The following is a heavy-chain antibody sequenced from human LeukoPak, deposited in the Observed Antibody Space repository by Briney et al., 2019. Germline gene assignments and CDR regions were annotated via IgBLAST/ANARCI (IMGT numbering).Heavy chain of an antibody. CDR2: IYYSGST. J-gene: IGHJ3*02. Sequence: SETLSLTCTVSGGSISSYYWSWIRQPPGKGLEWIGYIYYSGSTNYNPSLKSRVTISVDTSKNQFSLKLSSVTAADTAVYYCARDCSGGSCYSVPYAFDIWGQGTMVTVSS. CDR1: GGSISSYY. V-gene: IGHV4-59*12. D-gene: IGHD2-15*01. CDR3: ARDCSGGSCYSVPYAFDI.